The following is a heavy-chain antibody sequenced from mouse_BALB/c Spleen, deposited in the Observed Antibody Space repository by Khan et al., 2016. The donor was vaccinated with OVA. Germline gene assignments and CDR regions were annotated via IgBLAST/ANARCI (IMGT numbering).Heavy chain of an antibody. J-gene: IGHJ3*01. V-gene: IGHV5-12*02. CDR2: LSNRGTTT. Sequence: EVELVESGGGLVQPGGSLKLSCATSGFTFSDYYMYWVRQTPEKRLEWVAYLSNRGTTTYYPDTVRGRFTISRDNAKNTLYLQMSRLESEDTGMYYCAREGDDGGLAYWGQGTLVTVSA. CDR3: AREGDDGGLAY. D-gene: IGHD2-3*01. CDR1: GFTFSDYY.